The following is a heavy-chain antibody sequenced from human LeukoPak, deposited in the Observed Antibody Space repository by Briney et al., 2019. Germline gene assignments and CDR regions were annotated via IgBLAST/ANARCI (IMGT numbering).Heavy chain of an antibody. D-gene: IGHD2-15*01. CDR3: ASGRSGDCSGGSCYSFRYYYYYMDV. Sequence: SETLSLTCTVSGGSISSSSYYWGWIRQPPGKGLEWIGSIYYSGSTYYNPSLKSRVTISVDTSKNQFSLKLSSVTAADTAVYYCASGRSGDCSGGSCYSFRYYYYYMDVWGKGTTVTISS. CDR2: IYYSGST. J-gene: IGHJ6*03. CDR1: GGSISSSSYY. V-gene: IGHV4-39*01.